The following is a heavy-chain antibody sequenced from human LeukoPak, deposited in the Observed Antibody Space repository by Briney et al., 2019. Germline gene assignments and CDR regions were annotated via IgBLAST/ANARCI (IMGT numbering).Heavy chain of an antibody. CDR3: ARDLGSYRTPDY. V-gene: IGHV1-69*06. CDR2: IIPIFGTA. CDR1: GGTFSSYA. J-gene: IGHJ4*02. Sequence: SVKVSCKASGGTFSSYAISWVRQAPGQGLEWMGGIIPIFGTANYAQKFQGRVTITADKSTSTAYMELSSLRSEDTAVYYCARDLGSYRTPDYWGQGTLVTVSS. D-gene: IGHD1-26*01.